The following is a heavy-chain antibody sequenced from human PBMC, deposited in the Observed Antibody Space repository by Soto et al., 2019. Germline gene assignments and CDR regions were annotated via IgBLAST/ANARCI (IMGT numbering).Heavy chain of an antibody. CDR1: GYGLAGYW. CDR2: IDPSDSQT. J-gene: IGHJ4*02. CDR3: ARQIYDSDTGPNFQYYFDS. D-gene: IGHD3-22*01. V-gene: IGHV5-10-1*01. Sequence: GESLKISGKGSGYGLAGYWITWVRQKPGKGLGWMGRIDPSDSQTYYSPSFRGHVTIPATKSITTVFLQWSSLRASDTAMYYCARQIYDSDTGPNFQYYFDSWGQGTPVTVSS.